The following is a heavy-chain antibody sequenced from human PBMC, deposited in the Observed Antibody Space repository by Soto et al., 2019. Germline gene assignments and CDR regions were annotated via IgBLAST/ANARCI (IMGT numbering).Heavy chain of an antibody. CDR2: ISAYNGNT. V-gene: IGHV1-18*01. D-gene: IGHD6-6*01. CDR3: ARSSGSAYWFDP. Sequence: QVQLLQSGAEVKKPGASVKVSCKASGYTFTSYGISWVRQAPGQGLEWMGWISAYNGNTNYAQKLQGRGTMTTDTSTSTGYMELRSLRSDDTAVYYCARSSGSAYWFDPWGQGTLVTVSS. CDR1: GYTFTSYG. J-gene: IGHJ5*02.